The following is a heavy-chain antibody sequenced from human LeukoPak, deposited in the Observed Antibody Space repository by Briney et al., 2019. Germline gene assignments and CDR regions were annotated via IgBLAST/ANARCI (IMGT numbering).Heavy chain of an antibody. CDR1: GDSISSYC. D-gene: IGHD3-10*01. J-gene: IGHJ5*02. CDR3: AIFDSENNWFDP. Sequence: SETLSLTCTVSGDSISSYCWSWIRQPPGKGLEWIGCVYHNGNTNYNPSLKSRVTISVDPSKNQFSLNLSSVTAADTAVYCCAIFDSENNWFDPWGQGTLVTVSS. V-gene: IGHV4-59*01. CDR2: VYHNGNT.